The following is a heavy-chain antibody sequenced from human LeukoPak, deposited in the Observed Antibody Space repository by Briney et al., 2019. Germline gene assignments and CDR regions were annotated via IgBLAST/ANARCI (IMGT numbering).Heavy chain of an antibody. D-gene: IGHD2-15*01. CDR3: ARRYCSGGTCWYFDY. CDR1: GFSFSSYE. CDR2: IKQDGSEK. V-gene: IGHV3-7*01. Sequence: GGSLRLSCTASGFSFSSYEMNWVRQAPGKGLEWVANIKQDGSEKYYVDSVKGRFTISRDNAKNSLYLQMNSLRAEDTAVYYCARRYCSGGTCWYFDYWGQGTLVTVSS. J-gene: IGHJ4*02.